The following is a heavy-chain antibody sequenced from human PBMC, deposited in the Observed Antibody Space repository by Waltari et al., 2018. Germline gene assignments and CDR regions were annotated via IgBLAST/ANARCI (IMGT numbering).Heavy chain of an antibody. CDR1: GFTFSSYA. CDR3: APTLAAAGPTAYFQH. D-gene: IGHD6-13*01. J-gene: IGHJ1*01. V-gene: IGHV3-30-3*01. Sequence: QVQLVESGGGVVQPGRSLRLSCAASGFTFSSYAMHWVRQAPGKGLEWASVISDDGSNKYYADSVKGRFTISSDNSKNTPYLQMNLLRAEDTAVYYCAPTLAAAGPTAYFQHWCQGTLVTVSS. CDR2: ISDDGSNK.